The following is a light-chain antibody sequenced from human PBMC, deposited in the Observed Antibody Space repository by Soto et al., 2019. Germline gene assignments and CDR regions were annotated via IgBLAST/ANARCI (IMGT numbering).Light chain of an antibody. CDR3: QQCYMGWT. V-gene: IGKV1-5*01. CDR1: QSIGRF. J-gene: IGKJ1*01. Sequence: DIQMTQSPSTLSASVGDRVTITCRASQSIGRFLAWYQHQPGKAPKLLICDASTLESGVPSRFSGTGSGTEFTFSITRLQPEDFGTYYCQQCYMGWTFGQGTKVDFK. CDR2: DAS.